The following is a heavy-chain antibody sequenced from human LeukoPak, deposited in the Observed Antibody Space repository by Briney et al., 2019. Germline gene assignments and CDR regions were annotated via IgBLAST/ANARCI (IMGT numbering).Heavy chain of an antibody. CDR3: ARDTTNDYVWGSYRWIDF. Sequence: GGSLRLSCRASGFTFSNYKMNWVRQAPGKGLEWLSYISSGSSGSAAIYYADSVKGRFTISRDNAKNSLYLQMNGLRAEDTAVYYCARDTTNDYVWGSYRWIDFWGQGTLVTVSS. D-gene: IGHD3-16*02. V-gene: IGHV3-48*04. J-gene: IGHJ4*02. CDR1: GFTFSNYK. CDR2: ISSGSSGSAAI.